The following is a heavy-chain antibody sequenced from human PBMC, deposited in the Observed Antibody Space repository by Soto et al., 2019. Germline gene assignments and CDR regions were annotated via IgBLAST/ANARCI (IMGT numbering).Heavy chain of an antibody. J-gene: IGHJ4*02. D-gene: IGHD3-22*01. V-gene: IGHV4-39*01. CDR3: ARRRAGGYHLYYFDY. CDR2: IYYSGST. Sequence: SETLSLTSTVSGGTISSSGYYWGWIRQPPGKGLEWIGSIYYSGSTYYNPSLKSRVTISVDTSKNQFSLKLSSVTAADTAVYYCARRRAGGYHLYYFDYWGQGTLVTVSS. CDR1: GGTISSSGYY.